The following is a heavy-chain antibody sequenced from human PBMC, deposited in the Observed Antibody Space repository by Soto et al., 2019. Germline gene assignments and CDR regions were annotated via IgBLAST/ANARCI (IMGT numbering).Heavy chain of an antibody. V-gene: IGHV5-51*01. J-gene: IGHJ6*02. CDR3: ASPDRPWFGEDYYGMDV. CDR2: IYPGDSGT. D-gene: IGHD3-10*01. CDR1: GYSFTSYW. Sequence: GESLKISCKGSGYSFTSYWIGWVRQMPGKGLEWMGIIYPGDSGTRYSPSFQGQVTISADKSISTAYLQWSSLKASDTAMYYCASPDRPWFGEDYYGMDVWGQGTTVTVSS.